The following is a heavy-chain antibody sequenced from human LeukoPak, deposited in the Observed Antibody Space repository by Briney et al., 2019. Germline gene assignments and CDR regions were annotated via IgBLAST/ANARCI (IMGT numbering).Heavy chain of an antibody. J-gene: IGHJ4*02. V-gene: IGHV1-2*02. CDR2: INPNSGGT. D-gene: IGHD2-21*01. CDR1: GYTFTAYY. Sequence: ASVKVSCKASGYTFTAYYMHWVRQAPGQGLEWMGWINPNSGGTNYAQKFQGRVTMTRDTSTSTVYMELSSLRSEDTAVYYCARDLQARVALYSPDFWGQGTLVTVSS. CDR3: ARDLQARVALYSPDF.